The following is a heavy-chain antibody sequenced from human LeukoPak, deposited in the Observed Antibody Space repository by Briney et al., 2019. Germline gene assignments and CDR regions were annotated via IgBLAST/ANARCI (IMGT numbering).Heavy chain of an antibody. CDR3: ASQYYYGSGSYSSLLNWFDP. Sequence: PSETLSLTCAVYGGSVSSGSYYWSWIRQPPGKGLEWIGYIYYSGSTNYNPSLKSRVTISVDTSKNQFSLKLSSVTAADTAVYYCASQYYYGSGSYSSLLNWFDPWGQGTLVTVSS. D-gene: IGHD3-10*01. CDR2: IYYSGST. J-gene: IGHJ5*02. V-gene: IGHV4-61*01. CDR1: GGSVSSGSYY.